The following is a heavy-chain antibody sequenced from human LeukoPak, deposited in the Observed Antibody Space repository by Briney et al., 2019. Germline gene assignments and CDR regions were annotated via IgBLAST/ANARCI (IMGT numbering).Heavy chain of an antibody. V-gene: IGHV3-15*01. J-gene: IGHJ4*02. CDR1: GFTFSNAW. Sequence: PGGSLRLSCAASGFTFSNAWMTWVRQAPGKGLEWVGSIKRKIDGETTDYAAHVKGRFTISRDDSKNTLYLQMNSLKIEDTAMYYCTTQPWQVDYWGQGTLVTVSS. CDR2: IKRKIDGETT. D-gene: IGHD6-19*01. CDR3: TTQPWQVDY.